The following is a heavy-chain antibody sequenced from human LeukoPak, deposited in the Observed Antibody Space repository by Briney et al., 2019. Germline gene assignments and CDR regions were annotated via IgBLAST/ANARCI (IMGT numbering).Heavy chain of an antibody. CDR1: GGSISSSNW. J-gene: IGHJ6*03. CDR2: IYHSGST. V-gene: IGHV4-4*02. CDR3: ARGPLGEFTNYYYYYYMDV. D-gene: IGHD3-10*01. Sequence: SETLSLTCAVSGGSISSSNWWSWVRQPPGKGLEWIGEIYHSGSTNYNPSLKSRVTISVDKSKNQFSLKLSSVTAADTAVYYCARGPLGEFTNYYYYYYMDVWGKGTTVTVSS.